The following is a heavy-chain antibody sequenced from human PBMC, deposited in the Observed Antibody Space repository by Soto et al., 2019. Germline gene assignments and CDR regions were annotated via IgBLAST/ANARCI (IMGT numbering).Heavy chain of an antibody. CDR2: ITYEGSNK. CDR3: AKARGANNWANYYGLDV. D-gene: IGHD1-1*01. J-gene: IGHJ6*02. V-gene: IGHV3-30*18. Sequence: QEQLVESGGGVVQPGRSLRLSCAASGFIFANYGMHWVRQAPGKGLEWVALITYEGSNKYYADAVKGRFTISRDNAKNMVSLQMDSLRAEDTAVDYCAKARGANNWANYYGLDVWGQGTTVTVSS. CDR1: GFIFANYG.